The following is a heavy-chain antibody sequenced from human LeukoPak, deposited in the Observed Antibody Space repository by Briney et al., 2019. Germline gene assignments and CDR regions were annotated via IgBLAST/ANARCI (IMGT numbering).Heavy chain of an antibody. CDR2: ISGRGGVT. D-gene: IGHD3-10*02. Sequence: GGSLRLSCAASGFTFSSYVMSWVRQAPGKGLEWVSAISGRGGVTYYADSVKGRFTISRDNSKNTLYLQMNSLRAEDTAVYYCAELGITMIGGVWGKGTTVTISS. CDR1: GFTFSSYV. V-gene: IGHV3-23*01. J-gene: IGHJ6*04. CDR3: AELGITMIGGV.